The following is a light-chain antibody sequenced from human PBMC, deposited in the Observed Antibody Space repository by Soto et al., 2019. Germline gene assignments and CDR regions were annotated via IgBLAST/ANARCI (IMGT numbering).Light chain of an antibody. CDR1: QTISSW. Sequence: DLQMTQSPSTPSGSVGDRGTITFRASQTISSWLAWYQQKPGKAPKLLIYKASTLKSGVPSRFSGSGSGTDFTLTISSLQPEDFATYYCLQDYNYPWTFGQGTKVDIK. CDR3: LQDYNYPWT. V-gene: IGKV1-5*03. CDR2: KAS. J-gene: IGKJ1*01.